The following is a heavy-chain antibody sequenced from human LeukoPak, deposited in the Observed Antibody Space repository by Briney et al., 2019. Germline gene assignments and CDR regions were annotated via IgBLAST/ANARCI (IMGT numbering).Heavy chain of an antibody. V-gene: IGHV4-31*03. J-gene: IGHJ4*02. CDR3: ARQGVVGATGFDY. Sequence: SQTLSLTCTVSGGSISSGGYYWSWIRQHPGKGLEWIGYIYYSGSTYYNPSLKSRVIISVDTSKNQFSLKLTSVTAADTAVYYCARQGVVGATGFDYWGQGTLVTVSS. CDR1: GGSISSGGYY. CDR2: IYYSGST. D-gene: IGHD1-26*01.